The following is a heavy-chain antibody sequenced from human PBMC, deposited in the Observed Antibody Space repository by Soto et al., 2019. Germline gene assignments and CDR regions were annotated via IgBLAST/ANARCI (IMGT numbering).Heavy chain of an antibody. CDR3: ARDRHSYSGSQNWFDP. Sequence: GGSVKVSYKSCACCFTSYGIRLVRQAPGQGLEWMGWISAYNGNTNYAQKLQGRVTMTTDTSTSTAYMELRSLRSDDTAVYYCARDRHSYSGSQNWFDPWGQGTMVTVSS. V-gene: IGHV1-18*01. CDR2: ISAYNGNT. D-gene: IGHD1-26*01. J-gene: IGHJ5*02. CDR1: ACCFTSYG.